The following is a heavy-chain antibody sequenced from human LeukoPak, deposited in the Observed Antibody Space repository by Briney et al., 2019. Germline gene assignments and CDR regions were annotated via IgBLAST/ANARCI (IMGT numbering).Heavy chain of an antibody. CDR3: ARSITMTVVWDAFDM. Sequence: SVKVSCKAPGDTFSSYAISWVRQAPGQGLEWMGGIIPMFDTSNYAQKFQGRVTITADKSTSTAYMELSSLRSEDTAVYYCARSITMTVVWDAFDMWGQGTMVTVSS. D-gene: IGHD3-22*01. V-gene: IGHV1-69*06. CDR2: IIPMFDTS. CDR1: GDTFSSYA. J-gene: IGHJ3*02.